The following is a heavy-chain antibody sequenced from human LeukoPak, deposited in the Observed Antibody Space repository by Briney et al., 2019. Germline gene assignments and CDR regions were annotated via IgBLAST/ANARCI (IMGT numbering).Heavy chain of an antibody. V-gene: IGHV3-21*01. CDR3: ARDGGDCGGDCYPYYYYGLDV. CDR2: ISGSSSYI. D-gene: IGHD2-21*02. Sequence: GGSLRLSCAASGFTFSTYSLNWVRQAPGKGLEWVSSISGSSSYIYYADSVKGRFTVSRDNAENSLYLQMNSLRAEDTAVYYCARDGGDCGGDCYPYYYYGLDVWGQGTTVTVS. J-gene: IGHJ6*02. CDR1: GFTFSTYS.